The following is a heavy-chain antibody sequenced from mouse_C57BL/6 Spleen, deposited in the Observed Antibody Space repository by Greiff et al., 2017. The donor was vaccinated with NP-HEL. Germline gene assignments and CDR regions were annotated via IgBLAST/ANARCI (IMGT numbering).Heavy chain of an antibody. CDR2: INPSNGGT. J-gene: IGHJ3*01. CDR3: AKGGRYDYPFAY. V-gene: IGHV1-53*01. D-gene: IGHD2-4*01. CDR1: GYTFTSYW. Sequence: QVQLKQPGTELVKPGASVKLSCKASGYTFTSYWMHWVKQRPGQGLEWIGNINPSNGGTNYNEKFKSKATLTVDKSSSTAYMQLSSLTSEDSAVYYCAKGGRYDYPFAYWGQGTLVTVSA.